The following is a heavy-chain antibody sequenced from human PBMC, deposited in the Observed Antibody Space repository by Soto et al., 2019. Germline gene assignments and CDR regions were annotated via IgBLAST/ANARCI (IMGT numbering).Heavy chain of an antibody. Sequence: EVQLLESGGGLVQPGGSLRLSCAASGFTFSSDAMSWVRQAPGKGLEWVSGITDGGGSTFYADSLQGRFTISRYNYKNTLYLQMSSLTAEATAIYYCAKVGLFRNGYMGVVRGDDWGQGTLVTVSA. CDR2: ITDGGGST. CDR1: GFTFSSDA. J-gene: IGHJ4*02. CDR3: AKVGLFRNGYMGVVRGDD. D-gene: IGHD6-13*01. V-gene: IGHV3-23*01.